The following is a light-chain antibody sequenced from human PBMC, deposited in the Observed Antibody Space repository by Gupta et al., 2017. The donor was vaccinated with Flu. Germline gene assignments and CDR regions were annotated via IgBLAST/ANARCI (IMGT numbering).Light chain of an antibody. CDR3: QQLNSYPWT. V-gene: IGKV1-9*01. CDR1: QGVTSY. J-gene: IGKJ1*01. Sequence: DIQLTQSPSFLSASVGDRVTVTCRASQGVTSYLAWYQQKPGKAPNLLIYAASTLESGVPSRFSGSGSGTEFTLTISSLHPEDFATYYCQQLNSYPWTFGQGTKVEVK. CDR2: AAS.